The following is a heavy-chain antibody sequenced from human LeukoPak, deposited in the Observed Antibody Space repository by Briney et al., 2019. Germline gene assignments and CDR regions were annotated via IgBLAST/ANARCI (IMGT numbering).Heavy chain of an antibody. J-gene: IGHJ6*02. CDR1: GFTFSNYW. Sequence: GGSLRLSCAASGFTFSNYWMSWVRQAPGKGLVWVSHINSDGSITSYADSVKGRFTISRDNAKNTLYLQMNSLRAEDTAVYYCARDAVDTANAVWGQGTTVTVSS. CDR3: ARDAVDTANAV. V-gene: IGHV3-74*01. D-gene: IGHD5-18*01. CDR2: INSDGSIT.